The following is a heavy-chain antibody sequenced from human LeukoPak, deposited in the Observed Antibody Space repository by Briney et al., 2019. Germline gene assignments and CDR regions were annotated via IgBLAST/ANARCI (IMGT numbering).Heavy chain of an antibody. CDR3: AKEPLEYSSSSRGFDY. D-gene: IGHD6-6*01. Sequence: GGSLRLSCAASGFTLSRYGMHWVRQAPGKGLEWVAFIRYDGSNKYYADSVKGRFTISRDNSKNTLYLQMNSLRAEDTAVYYCAKEPLEYSSSSRGFDYWGQGTLVTVSS. V-gene: IGHV3-30*02. CDR1: GFTLSRYG. J-gene: IGHJ4*02. CDR2: IRYDGSNK.